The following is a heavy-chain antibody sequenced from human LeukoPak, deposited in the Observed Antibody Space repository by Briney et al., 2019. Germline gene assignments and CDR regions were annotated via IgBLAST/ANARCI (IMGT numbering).Heavy chain of an antibody. Sequence: ASVKVSCKASGYTFTAYYIHWVRQAPGQGLEWMGWINPNGGGTNYAQEFQGRATMTRDTSISTAYMELSRLRSDDTALYYCAGGITGGDFWGQGTLVTVSS. CDR1: GYTFTAYY. J-gene: IGHJ4*02. CDR3: AGGITGGDF. V-gene: IGHV1-2*02. D-gene: IGHD1-14*01. CDR2: INPNGGGT.